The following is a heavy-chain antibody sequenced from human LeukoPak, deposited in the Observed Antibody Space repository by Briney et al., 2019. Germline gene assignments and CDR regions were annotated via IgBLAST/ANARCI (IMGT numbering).Heavy chain of an antibody. CDR1: RLTLSGYW. D-gene: IGHD5-18*01. Sequence: GGSLRLSCAGSRLTLSGYWMQWVRQAPGKGLVWVSRINTDGSSTSYADSVKGRFTISRDNAKNRLYVQMNSLRAEDTAVYYCATGSGLWSPDYWGQGTLATVSS. J-gene: IGHJ4*02. CDR3: ATGSGLWSPDY. CDR2: INTDGSST. V-gene: IGHV3-74*01.